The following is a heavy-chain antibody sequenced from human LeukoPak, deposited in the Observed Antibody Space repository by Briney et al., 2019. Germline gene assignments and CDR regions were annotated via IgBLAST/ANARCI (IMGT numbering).Heavy chain of an antibody. J-gene: IGHJ6*04. CDR1: GGYVSSGSYY. V-gene: IGHV4-61*01. CDR2: IYYSGST. D-gene: IGHD5-12*01. CDR3: ARDRVATRLYYYYGMDV. Sequence: PSETLSLTCTVSGGYVSSGSYYWSWIRQPPGKGLEWIGYIYYSGSTNYNPSLKSRVTISVDTSKNQFSLKLSSVTAADTAVYYCARDRVATRLYYYYGMDVWGKGTTVTVSS.